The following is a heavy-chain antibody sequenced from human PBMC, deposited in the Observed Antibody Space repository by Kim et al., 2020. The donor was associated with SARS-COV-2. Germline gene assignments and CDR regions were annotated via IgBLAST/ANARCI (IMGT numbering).Heavy chain of an antibody. CDR1: GLTFSDSG. Sequence: GGSLRLSCAASGLTFSDSGIHWVRLAPGKGLEWVAAFAYSGDETYYADSVKGRFTVSGDNSKNTVYLQMNNLRSDDTAVYYCVRDPANIAMACVDPWGQGTMVTVSS. CDR2: FAYSGDET. CDR3: VRDPANIAMACVDP. V-gene: IGHV3-30*02. J-gene: IGHJ5*02. D-gene: IGHD2-15*01.